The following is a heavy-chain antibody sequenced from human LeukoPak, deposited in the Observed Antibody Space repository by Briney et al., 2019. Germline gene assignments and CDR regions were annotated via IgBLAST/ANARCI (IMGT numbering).Heavy chain of an antibody. D-gene: IGHD3-22*01. CDR2: ISSSGST. Sequence: SQTLSLTCTVSGDSINSGDYYWSWIRQPAGKGLEWIGRISSSGSTNYNPSLKSRVTISVDTSKNQFSLKLSSVTAADTAVYFCARGSYSYDSSGAFDIWGQGTMVTVSS. J-gene: IGHJ3*02. CDR3: ARGSYSYDSSGAFDI. V-gene: IGHV4-61*02. CDR1: GDSINSGDYY.